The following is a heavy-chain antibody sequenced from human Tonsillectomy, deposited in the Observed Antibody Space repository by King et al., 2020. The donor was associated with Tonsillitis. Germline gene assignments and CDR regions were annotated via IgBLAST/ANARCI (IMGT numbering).Heavy chain of an antibody. CDR1: GYSFTNYR. J-gene: IGHJ5*01. CDR2: IFPGDSDT. D-gene: IGHD3-9*01. CDR3: AGHAGHDFLTGFYNSFDS. Sequence: QLVQSGTEVKKPGESLKISCKGSGYSFTNYRIGWVRQMPGKGLEWMGIIFPGDSDTWYSPSFQGQVTISADESIHTAYLQWSSLKASDTAIYYCAGHAGHDFLTGFYNSFDSWGQGTLVTVSS. V-gene: IGHV5-51*01.